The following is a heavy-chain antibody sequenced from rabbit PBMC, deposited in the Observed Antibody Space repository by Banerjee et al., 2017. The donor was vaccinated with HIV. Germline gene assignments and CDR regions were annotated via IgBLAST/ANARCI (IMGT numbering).Heavy chain of an antibody. V-gene: IGHV1S40*01. CDR2: IYAGLSGTT. CDR3: ARSGTAYTSDFNL. Sequence: QSLEESGGDLVKPGASLTLTCTASGFTLSSYWMCWVRQAPGKGLEWIACIYAGLSGTTYYASWAKGRFTISKTSSTTVTLQMTSLTAADTATYFCARSGTAYTSDFNLWGPGTLVTVS. D-gene: IGHD6-1*01. CDR1: GFTLSSYW. J-gene: IGHJ4*01.